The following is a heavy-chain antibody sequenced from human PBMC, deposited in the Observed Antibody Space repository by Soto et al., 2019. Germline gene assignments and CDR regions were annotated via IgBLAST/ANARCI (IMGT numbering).Heavy chain of an antibody. CDR2: IYGGGNGP. CDR3: AKMEGMDPWAYSFDY. D-gene: IGHD2-2*03. J-gene: IGHJ4*02. V-gene: IGHV3-23*01. Sequence: EVQVLESGGGLVQPGGSLSLSCAATGFTFSDFAMSWVRQAPGTGLEWVSRIYGGGNGPHYADSVKGRVTISRDNSKYTLYLQMNSLRAEDTAVYYCAKMEGMDPWAYSFDYWGQGTLVTVSS. CDR1: GFTFSDFA.